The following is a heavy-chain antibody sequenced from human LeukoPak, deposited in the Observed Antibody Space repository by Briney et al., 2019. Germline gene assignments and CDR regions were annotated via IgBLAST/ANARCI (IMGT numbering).Heavy chain of an antibody. V-gene: IGHV3-23*01. CDR3: AKRGVVIRVILVGFHKEAYYFDS. CDR1: GITLSNYG. D-gene: IGHD3-22*01. J-gene: IGHJ4*02. CDR2: ISDSGGRT. Sequence: PGGSLRLSCAVSGITLSNYGMSWVRQVPGKGLEWVAGISDSGGRTNYADSVKGRFTISRDNPKNTLYLQMNSLRAEDTAEYFCAKRGVVIRVILVGFHKEAYYFDSWGQGALVTVSS.